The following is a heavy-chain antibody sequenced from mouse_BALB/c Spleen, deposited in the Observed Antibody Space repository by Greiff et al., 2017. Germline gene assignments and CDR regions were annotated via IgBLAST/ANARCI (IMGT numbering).Heavy chain of an antibody. D-gene: IGHD2-1*01. Sequence: EVKLMESGPELVKPGASVKISCKASGYSFTGYYMHWVKQSHVKSLEWIGRINPYNGATSYNQNFKDKASLTVDKSSSTAYMELHSLTSEDSAVYYCARGVNFDYWGQGTTLTVSS. CDR1: GYSFTGYY. V-gene: IGHV1-31*01. J-gene: IGHJ2*01. CDR3: ARGVNFDY. CDR2: INPYNGAT.